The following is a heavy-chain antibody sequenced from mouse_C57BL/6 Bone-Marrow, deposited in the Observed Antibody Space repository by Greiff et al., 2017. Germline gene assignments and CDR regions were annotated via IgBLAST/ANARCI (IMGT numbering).Heavy chain of an antibody. D-gene: IGHD4-1*01. J-gene: IGHJ2*01. CDR2: ISSGSITI. V-gene: IGHV5-17*01. CDR3: ARDWFDY. CDR1: GFTFSDYG. Sequence: ELTLMESGGGLVKPGGSLPLSCAASGFTFSDYGMHWVRQAPEKVLEWVAYISSGSITIYYADTVKGRFTISRDNAKNTLFLQMTSLRSEDTAMYYCARDWFDYWGQGTTLTVSS.